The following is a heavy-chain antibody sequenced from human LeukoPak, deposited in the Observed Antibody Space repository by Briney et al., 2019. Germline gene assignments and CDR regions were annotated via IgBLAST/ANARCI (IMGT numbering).Heavy chain of an antibody. CDR1: GFTFSSYW. CDR2: ISSNSSYI. V-gene: IGHV3-21*01. Sequence: GGPLRLSCAASGFTFSSYWMNWVRQAPGKGPEWVSSISSNSSYIYYADSVKGRFTISRDNAKNSLYLQMNSLRAEDTAVYYCAREKEYYFDYWGQGTLVTVSS. J-gene: IGHJ4*02. CDR3: AREKEYYFDY.